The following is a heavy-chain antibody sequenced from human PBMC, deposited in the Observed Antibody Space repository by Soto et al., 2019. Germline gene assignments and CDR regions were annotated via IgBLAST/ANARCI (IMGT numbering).Heavy chain of an antibody. CDR1: GGSISSYY. CDR3: ARASDNWNPHGFDP. CDR2: IYYSGST. J-gene: IGHJ5*02. Sequence: SETLSLTCTVSGGSISSYYWSWIRQPPGKGLEWIGYIYYSGSTNYNPSLKSRVTISVDTSKNQFSLKLSSVTAADTAVYYCARASDNWNPHGFDPWGQGTLVTVSS. D-gene: IGHD1-20*01. V-gene: IGHV4-59*01.